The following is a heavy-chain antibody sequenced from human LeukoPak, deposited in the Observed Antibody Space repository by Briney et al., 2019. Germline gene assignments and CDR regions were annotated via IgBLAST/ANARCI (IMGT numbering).Heavy chain of an antibody. CDR1: GFTFSSYA. V-gene: IGHV3-23*01. Sequence: GGSLRLSCAASGFTFSSYAMSWVRQAPGKGLEWVSAISGSGGSTYYADSVKGRFTISRDNSKNTLYLQMNSLRAEDTAVYYCARDGGDCSSTSCYFNYYYYMDVWGKGTTVTVSS. CDR3: ARDGGDCSSTSCYFNYYYYMDV. D-gene: IGHD2-2*01. J-gene: IGHJ6*03. CDR2: ISGSGGST.